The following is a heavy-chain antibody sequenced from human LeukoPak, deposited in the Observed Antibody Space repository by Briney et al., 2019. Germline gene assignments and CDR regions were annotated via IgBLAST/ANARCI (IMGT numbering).Heavy chain of an antibody. V-gene: IGHV4-4*02. CDR3: ARALAAARYWFDP. J-gene: IGHJ5*02. D-gene: IGHD6-6*01. Sequence: SETLSLTCAVSGGSITNSYWWTWVRQSPGKGLEWVGEIYYSGNTNYNPSLESRVTISVDTSMNKFSLKLNSVTAADTAVYYCARALAAARYWFDPWGQGTLVTVSS. CDR2: IYYSGNT. CDR1: GGSITNSYW.